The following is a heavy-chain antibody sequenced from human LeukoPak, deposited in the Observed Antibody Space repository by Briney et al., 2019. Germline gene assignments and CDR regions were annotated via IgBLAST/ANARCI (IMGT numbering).Heavy chain of an antibody. V-gene: IGHV3-33*01. Sequence: PGEPLRHSRVVSGFPFSDFVKHWLRAAPGKTLEGVADIWYDGSKYHYADSVKGRFTISREGSKNTLYLQSNSLSAEGTAVYYCAREAGQLVGEPTTLRMDVWGQGTTVTVSS. D-gene: IGHD4-11*01. CDR1: GFPFSDFV. J-gene: IGHJ6*02. CDR2: IWYDGSKY. CDR3: AREAGQLVGEPTTLRMDV.